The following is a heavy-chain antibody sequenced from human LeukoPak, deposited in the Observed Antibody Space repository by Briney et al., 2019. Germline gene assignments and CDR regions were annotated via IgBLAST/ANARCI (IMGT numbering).Heavy chain of an antibody. J-gene: IGHJ4*02. CDR1: GFTFSSYA. V-gene: IGHV3-23*01. CDR2: ISGSGGST. CDR3: AKVYYGSSGYPLDQTDYFDY. Sequence: GGSLRLSCAASGFTFSSYAMSWVRQAPGKGLEWVSAISGSGGSTYYADSVKGRFTISRDNSKNTLYLQMNSLRAEDTAVYYCAKVYYGSSGYPLDQTDYFDYWGQGTLVTVSS. D-gene: IGHD3-22*01.